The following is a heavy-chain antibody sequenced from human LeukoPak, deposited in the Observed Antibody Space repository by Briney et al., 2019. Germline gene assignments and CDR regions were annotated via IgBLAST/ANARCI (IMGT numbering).Heavy chain of an antibody. D-gene: IGHD4-11*01. CDR1: GGSFSGYY. CDR2: IYYSGST. V-gene: IGHV4-34*01. J-gene: IGHJ5*02. Sequence: KPSETLSLTCAVYGGSFSGYYWGWIRQPPGKGLEWIGSIYYSGSTYYNPSLKSRVTISVDTSKNQFSLKLSSVTAADTAVYYCARDPDYSNYINWFDPWGQGTLVTVSS. CDR3: ARDPDYSNYINWFDP.